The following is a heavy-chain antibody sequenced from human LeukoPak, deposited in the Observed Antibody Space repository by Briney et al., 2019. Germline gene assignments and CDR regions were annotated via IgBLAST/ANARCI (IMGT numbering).Heavy chain of an antibody. V-gene: IGHV3-48*04. CDR3: VSMVRAPGSWYFDL. J-gene: IGHJ2*01. Sequence: PGGSLRLSCAARGFTFSDYSMNWVRQAPGKGLEWVSYISILSSTTYYADSAKGRFTISRDNAENSLFLQMDSLRVEDTAMYYCVSMVRAPGSWYFDLWGRGTLVTVSS. CDR1: GFTFSDYS. CDR2: ISILSSTT. D-gene: IGHD3-10*01.